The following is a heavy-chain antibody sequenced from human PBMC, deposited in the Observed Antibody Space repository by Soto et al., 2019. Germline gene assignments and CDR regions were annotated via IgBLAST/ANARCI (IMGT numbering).Heavy chain of an antibody. D-gene: IGHD6-6*01. J-gene: IGHJ4*02. Sequence: GGSLRLSCAASGFTFSSYAMSWVRQAPGKGLEWVSAISGSGGSTHYADSVKGRFTISRDNSKNTLYLQMNSLRAEDTAVYYCAREYPYSSSPGSYQYWGQGTLVTVSS. CDR3: AREYPYSSSPGSYQY. CDR2: ISGSGGST. CDR1: GFTFSSYA. V-gene: IGHV3-23*01.